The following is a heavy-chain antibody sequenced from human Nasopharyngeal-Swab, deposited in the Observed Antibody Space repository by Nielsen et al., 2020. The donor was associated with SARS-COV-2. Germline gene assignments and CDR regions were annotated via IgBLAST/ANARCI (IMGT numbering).Heavy chain of an antibody. CDR2: IYSGGST. Sequence: VRQAPGKGLEWVSVIYSGGSTYYADSVKGRFTISRDNSKNTLYLQMNSLRAEDTAVYYCARDPPHYGILTGYSPGGMDVWGQGTTVTVSS. V-gene: IGHV3-53*01. J-gene: IGHJ6*02. CDR3: ARDPPHYGILTGYSPGGMDV. D-gene: IGHD3-9*01.